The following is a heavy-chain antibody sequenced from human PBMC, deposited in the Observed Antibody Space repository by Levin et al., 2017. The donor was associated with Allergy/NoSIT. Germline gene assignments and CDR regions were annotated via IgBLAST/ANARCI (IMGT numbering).Heavy chain of an antibody. CDR1: GGTFSSYA. CDR2: IIPIFGTA. V-gene: IGHV1-69*06. CDR3: ARVIVATISKEVYYYYGMDV. Sequence: SVKVSCKASGGTFSSYAISWVRQAPGQGLEWMGGIIPIFGTANYAQKFQGRVTITADKSTSTAYMELSSLRSEDTAVYYCARVIVATISKEVYYYYGMDVWGQGTTVTVSS. J-gene: IGHJ6*02. D-gene: IGHD2-15*01.